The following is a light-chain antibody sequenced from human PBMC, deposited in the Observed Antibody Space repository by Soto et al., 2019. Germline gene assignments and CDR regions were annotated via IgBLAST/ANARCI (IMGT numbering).Light chain of an antibody. J-gene: IGKJ3*01. CDR1: QSVSNF. Sequence: EIVLTQSPATLSLSPGERATLSCRASQSVSNFLAWYQQKPGQGPRLLIYDASHRATGIPARFSGSGSGTDFTLTICSLEPEDFAVYYCQQRSDWRFIFGPGTKVDIK. CDR3: QQRSDWRFI. CDR2: DAS. V-gene: IGKV3-11*01.